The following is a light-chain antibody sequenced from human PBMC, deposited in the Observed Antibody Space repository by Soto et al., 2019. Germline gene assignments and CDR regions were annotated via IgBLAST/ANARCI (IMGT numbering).Light chain of an antibody. CDR1: PSISSW. CDR2: KAS. Sequence: DIQMTQSPSTLSASVGDRITITCRASPSISSWLAWYQQKPGKAPKLLIYKASSLESGVPSRFSGSGSGAEFTLTISSLQPDDFATYHCQQYNSYSLTFGGGTKVEIK. V-gene: IGKV1-5*03. J-gene: IGKJ4*01. CDR3: QQYNSYSLT.